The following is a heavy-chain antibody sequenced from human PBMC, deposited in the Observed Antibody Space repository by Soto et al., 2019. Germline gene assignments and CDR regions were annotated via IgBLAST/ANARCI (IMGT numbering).Heavy chain of an antibody. CDR2: IYYSGST. D-gene: IGHD4-17*01. CDR1: GGSISSYY. J-gene: IGHJ4*02. Sequence: PSVTLSLTCTVSGGSISSYYWSWNRQPPGKGLEWIGYIYYSGSTNYNPSLKSRVTISVDTSKNQFSLKLSSVTAADTAVYYCARVGDYGVYYDYWGQGTLVTVSS. V-gene: IGHV4-59*01. CDR3: ARVGDYGVYYDY.